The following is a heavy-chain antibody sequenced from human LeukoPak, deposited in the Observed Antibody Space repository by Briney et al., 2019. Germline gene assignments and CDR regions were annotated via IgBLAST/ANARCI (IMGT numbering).Heavy chain of an antibody. V-gene: IGHV3-23*01. CDR1: GFTFSNYA. Sequence: PGGSLRLSCAASGFTFSNYAMSWVRQAPGKGLEWVSLISGSGVRTYYAGSVKGRFTISRGNSKNTLYLQMNSLRAEDTAVYYCAKPRGATVTSYYSDYWGQGTLVTVSS. CDR2: ISGSGVRT. D-gene: IGHD4-17*01. CDR3: AKPRGATVTSYYSDY. J-gene: IGHJ4*02.